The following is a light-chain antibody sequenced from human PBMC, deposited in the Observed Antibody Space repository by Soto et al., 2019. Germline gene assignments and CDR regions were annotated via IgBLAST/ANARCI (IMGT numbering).Light chain of an antibody. CDR2: KAS. J-gene: IGKJ1*01. V-gene: IGKV1-5*03. CDR1: QSISTY. Sequence: DIQLTQSPSSLSASVGDRITITCRASQSISTYLNWYQQKPGEAPTLLVYKASSLESGVPSRFSGSGSGTEFTLTISSLQPDDSATYYCQQYNSYWTFGQGTKVDIK. CDR3: QQYNSYWT.